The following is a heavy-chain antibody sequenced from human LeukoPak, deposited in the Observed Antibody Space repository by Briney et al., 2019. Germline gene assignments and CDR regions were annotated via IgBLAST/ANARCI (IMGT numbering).Heavy chain of an antibody. D-gene: IGHD3-3*01. CDR2: IFYSGST. V-gene: IGHV4-39*01. J-gene: IGHJ4*02. CDR3: ASRYTIFGVATFDY. Sequence: KPSETLSLTCTVSGGSISSSSYYWGWIRQPPGKGLYWIGGIFYSGSTYYNPSLKSRVAISVDTSKNQFSLRLDSVTAAGTAVYYCASRYTIFGVATFDYWGQGTLVTVSS. CDR1: GGSISSSSYY.